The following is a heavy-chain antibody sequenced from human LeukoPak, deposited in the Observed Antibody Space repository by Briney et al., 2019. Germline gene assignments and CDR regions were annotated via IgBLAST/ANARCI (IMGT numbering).Heavy chain of an antibody. Sequence: PGGSLRLSCAASGFTFSNYAMTWVRHAPGKGLEWVSTISSSGGSTHYAVSVKGRFSISRDNSKNTLYLQMNSLRAEDTAVYYCALGYGGSSWYQFDYWGQGTLVTVSS. CDR2: ISSSGGST. J-gene: IGHJ4*02. V-gene: IGHV3-23*01. CDR1: GFTFSNYA. D-gene: IGHD6-13*01. CDR3: ALGYGGSSWYQFDY.